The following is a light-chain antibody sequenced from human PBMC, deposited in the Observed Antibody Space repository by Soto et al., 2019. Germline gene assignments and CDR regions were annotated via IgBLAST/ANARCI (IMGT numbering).Light chain of an antibody. J-gene: IGKJ3*01. Sequence: EIVLTQSPDTLSLSPGERATLSCRASQSVTSTYLAWYQQKPGQSPRLLIYGASSRATGIPDRFSGSGSGTDFSLTISRLEPEDFAVYYCQHYGSSPPFTFGRGTKVDIK. V-gene: IGKV3-20*01. CDR3: QHYGSSPPFT. CDR1: QSVTSTY. CDR2: GAS.